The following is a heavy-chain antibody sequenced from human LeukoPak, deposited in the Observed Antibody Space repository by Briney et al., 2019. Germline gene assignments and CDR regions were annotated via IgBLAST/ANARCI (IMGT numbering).Heavy chain of an antibody. V-gene: IGHV3-15*01. CDR1: GFTFRDAW. Sequence: GGSLRLSCAASGFTFRDAWMTWVRQAPGKGLEWVGRIRSKTDGGTTDYAVSVQGRFTISRDDSKNTPYLQMSSLKTEDTAVYYCAKHIYGVVSIQQWGQGTLVTVSS. CDR2: IRSKTDGGTT. J-gene: IGHJ1*01. D-gene: IGHD3-3*01. CDR3: AKHIYGVVSIQQ.